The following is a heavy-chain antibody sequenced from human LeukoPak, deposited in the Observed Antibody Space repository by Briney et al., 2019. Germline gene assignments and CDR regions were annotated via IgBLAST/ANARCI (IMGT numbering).Heavy chain of an antibody. J-gene: IGHJ5*02. CDR2: INPNSGGT. CDR3: ARGWRDCSNGVCYPPNWFDP. CDR1: GYTFTGYY. V-gene: IGHV1-2*02. Sequence: GASVKVSCKASGYTFTGYYMHWVRQAPGQGLEWMGWINPNSGGTNYAQKFQGRVTITRDTPISTAYMELSRLRSDDTAVYYCARGWRDCSNGVCYPPNWFDPWGQGTLVTVSS. D-gene: IGHD2-8*01.